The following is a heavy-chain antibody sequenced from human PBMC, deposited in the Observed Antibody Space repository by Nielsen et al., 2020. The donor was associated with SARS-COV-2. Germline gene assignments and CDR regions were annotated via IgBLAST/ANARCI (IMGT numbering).Heavy chain of an antibody. CDR3: ARAAGGDIL. Sequence: SETLSLTCAVSGGSISSSNWWSWVRQPPGKGLGWIGEIYHSGSTNYTPSLKSGVTISVDKSKNQFSLKLSSVTAADTAVYYCARAAGGDILGGQGTLVTVSS. V-gene: IGHV4-4*02. J-gene: IGHJ4*02. CDR2: IYHSGST. D-gene: IGHD2-15*01. CDR1: GGSISSSNW.